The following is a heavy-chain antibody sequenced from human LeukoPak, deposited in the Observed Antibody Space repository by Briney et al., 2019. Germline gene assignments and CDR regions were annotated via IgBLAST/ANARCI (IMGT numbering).Heavy chain of an antibody. CDR1: GGSNSSGDYY. Sequence: PSQTLSLTCTVSGGSNSSGDYYWSWIRQPPGKGLEWIGYIYYSGSTYYNPSLKSRVTISVDTSKNQFSLKLSSVTAADTAVYYCARVDEIMSYHFDYWGQGTLVTVSS. CDR3: ARVDEIMSYHFDY. CDR2: IYYSGST. V-gene: IGHV4-30-4*01. D-gene: IGHD2-8*01. J-gene: IGHJ4*02.